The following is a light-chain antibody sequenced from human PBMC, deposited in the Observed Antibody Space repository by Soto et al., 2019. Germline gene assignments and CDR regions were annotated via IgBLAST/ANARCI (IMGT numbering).Light chain of an antibody. Sequence: QSALPQPPSASGSPGQSVTISCAGTTSDVGGYNYVSWYQQYPGKAPKLLIYEVTKRPSGVPDRFSASKAGNTAYLTVSGLQGEDEADYYVNSFGGSAKGVFGGGTTLTVL. CDR1: TSDVGGYNY. V-gene: IGLV2-8*01. J-gene: IGLJ3*02. CDR3: NSFGGSAKGV. CDR2: EVT.